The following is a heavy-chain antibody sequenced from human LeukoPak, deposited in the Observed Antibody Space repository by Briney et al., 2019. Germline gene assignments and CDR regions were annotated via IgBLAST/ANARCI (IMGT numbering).Heavy chain of an antibody. CDR1: GYSISSGYY. D-gene: IGHD6-19*01. J-gene: IGHJ4*02. Sequence: SETLSLTCTVSGYSISSGYYWGWIRQPPGKGLEWIGSIYHSGSTYYNPSLKSRVTISVDTSKNQFSLKLSSVTAADTAVYYCARLSSIAVAGYFDYWGQGTLVTVSS. CDR2: IYHSGST. CDR3: ARLSSIAVAGYFDY. V-gene: IGHV4-38-2*02.